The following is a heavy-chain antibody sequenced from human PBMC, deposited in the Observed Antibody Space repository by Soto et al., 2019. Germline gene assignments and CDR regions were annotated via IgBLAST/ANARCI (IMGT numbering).Heavy chain of an antibody. Sequence: SETLSLTCTVSGGSISGYYWSWIRQPPGKGLEWIGYIYYSGSTSYNPSLKSRVTISLDTSKNQFSLKLRSVTAADTAVYYCARGSDWYRDMFRGQRTLVTVSS. CDR2: IYYSGST. J-gene: IGHJ4*02. V-gene: IGHV4-59*01. D-gene: IGHD6-19*01. CDR1: GGSISGYY. CDR3: ARGSDWYRDMF.